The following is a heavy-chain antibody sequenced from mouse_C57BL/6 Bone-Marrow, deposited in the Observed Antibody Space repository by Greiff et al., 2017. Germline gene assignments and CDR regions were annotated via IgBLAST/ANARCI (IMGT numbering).Heavy chain of an antibody. V-gene: IGHV7-1*01. J-gene: IGHJ2*01. CDR3: ARGYYGSSADY. Sequence: EVKLMESGGGLVQSGCSLRLSCATSGFTFSDFYMEWVRQAPGKGLEWIAASGNKANDYTTEYSASVKGRFIVSRDTSQSILYLQMNALRAEDTAIYYCARGYYGSSADYGGQGTTLTVSA. D-gene: IGHD1-1*01. CDR2: SGNKANDYTT. CDR1: GFTFSDFY.